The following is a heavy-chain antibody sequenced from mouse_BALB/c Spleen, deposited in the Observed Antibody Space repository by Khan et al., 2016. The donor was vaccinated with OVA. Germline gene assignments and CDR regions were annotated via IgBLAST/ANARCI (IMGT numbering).Heavy chain of an antibody. CDR2: IWAGGST. Sequence: VQLQESGPGVVAPSQSLSITCTVSGFSLTSYGVHWVRQPPGKGLEWLGVIWAGGSTNYNSAPISRLSISTDNSKSHVFLIMNSLQTDNTAVYYCARLEDIWGQGTTLTVSS. J-gene: IGHJ2*01. CDR3: ARLEDI. CDR1: GFSLTSYG. D-gene: IGHD1-3*01. V-gene: IGHV2-9*02.